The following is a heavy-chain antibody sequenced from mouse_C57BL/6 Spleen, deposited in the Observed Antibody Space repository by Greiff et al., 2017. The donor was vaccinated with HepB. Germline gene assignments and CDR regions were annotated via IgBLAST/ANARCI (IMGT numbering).Heavy chain of an antibody. Sequence: VQLVESGAELAKPGASVKLSCKASGYTFTSYWMHWVKQRPGQGLEWIGYINPSSGYTKYNQKFKDKATLTADKSSSTAYMQRSSLTYEDSAVYYCAGGAHYYAMDYWGQGTSVTVSS. CDR3: AGGAHYYAMDY. J-gene: IGHJ4*01. CDR2: INPSSGYT. V-gene: IGHV1-7*01. CDR1: GYTFTSYW. D-gene: IGHD3-1*01.